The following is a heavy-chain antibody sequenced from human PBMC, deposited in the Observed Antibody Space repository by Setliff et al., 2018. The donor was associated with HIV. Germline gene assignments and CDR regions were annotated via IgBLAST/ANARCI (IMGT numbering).Heavy chain of an antibody. CDR3: ARGWGHDGFDF. CDR1: GGSFSGYY. Sequence: PSETLSLTCAVYGGSFSGYYWSWIRQPPGKGLEWIGEINHSGSTNYNPSLKSRVTISVDTSKNQFSLNVSSVTAADTAVYYCARGWGHDGFDFWGHGTLVTVSS. D-gene: IGHD7-27*01. V-gene: IGHV4-34*01. J-gene: IGHJ4*01. CDR2: INHSGST.